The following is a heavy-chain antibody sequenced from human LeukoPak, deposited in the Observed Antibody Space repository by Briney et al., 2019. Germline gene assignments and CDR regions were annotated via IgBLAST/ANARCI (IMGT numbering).Heavy chain of an antibody. CDR2: IWYDGSNK. CDR3: ATLRSDSRGWYYFDY. CDR1: GFTFRNYG. V-gene: IGHV3-30*02. J-gene: IGHJ4*02. D-gene: IGHD6-19*01. Sequence: RPGGSLRLSCAASGFTFRNYGMHWVRQAPGKGLEWVALIWYDGSNKYYADSVKGRFTISRDNSKNMLYLQMNSLRTEDTAVYYCATLRSDSRGWYYFDYWGQGTLVTVSS.